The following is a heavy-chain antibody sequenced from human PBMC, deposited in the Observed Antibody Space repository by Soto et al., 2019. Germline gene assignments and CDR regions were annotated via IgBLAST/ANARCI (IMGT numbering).Heavy chain of an antibody. J-gene: IGHJ6*02. Sequence: ASVKVSCKASGYTFTGYYMHWVRQAPGQGLEWMGWINPNSGGTNYAQKFQGRVTMTRDTSISTAYMVLSRLRSDDTAVYYCAREAAYYDILTGYSNYYYGMDVWGQGTTVTVSS. CDR2: INPNSGGT. CDR1: GYTFTGYY. V-gene: IGHV1-2*02. CDR3: AREAAYYDILTGYSNYYYGMDV. D-gene: IGHD3-9*01.